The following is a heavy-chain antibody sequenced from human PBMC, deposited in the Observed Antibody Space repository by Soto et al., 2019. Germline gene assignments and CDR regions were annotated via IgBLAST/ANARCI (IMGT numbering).Heavy chain of an antibody. CDR1: GFTFSSYA. Sequence: EVQLLESGGGLVQPGGSLGLSCAASGFTFSSYAMSWVRQAPGKGLEWVSVISGSCGSTYYAESVKGRFTISRDNSKNTLFLXMXXXXAEDXXXXXCARXXLXGSYVGAFDIWGQGTMVTVSS. J-gene: IGHJ3*02. V-gene: IGHV3-23*01. CDR3: ARXXLXGSYVGAFDI. D-gene: IGHD1-26*01. CDR2: ISGSCGST.